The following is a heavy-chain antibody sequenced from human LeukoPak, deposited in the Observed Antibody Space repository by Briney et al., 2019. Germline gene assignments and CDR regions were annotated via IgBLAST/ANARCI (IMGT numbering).Heavy chain of an antibody. V-gene: IGHV4-39*01. D-gene: IGHD2-15*01. CDR1: GSSISSSSYY. CDR2: IYSSGST. J-gene: IGHJ4*02. CDR3: ASRGCSGGSCRLPLIGPVDC. Sequence: SETLSLTCTVSGSSISSSSYYWGWIRQPPGKGLEWIGSIYSSGSTYYNPSLQRRVTISVDTSTNQFSLRLSSVTAADTAVYYCASRGCSGGSCRLPLIGPVDCCSQGTLITASS.